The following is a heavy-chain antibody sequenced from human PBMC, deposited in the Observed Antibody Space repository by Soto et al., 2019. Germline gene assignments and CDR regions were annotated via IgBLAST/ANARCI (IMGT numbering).Heavy chain of an antibody. CDR3: ARLKGPDHYGLDV. V-gene: IGHV4-4*02. CDR2: IYHSGTT. Sequence: QVQLQESGPGLVKPSGTLSLTCGVSGDSITSTNWWSWVRRPPGRGLEWIGEIYHSGTTHYNPSLKSRITILLDESKNQFSLNLSSVTAADTAVYYCARLKGPDHYGLDVWGQGTTVSVFS. CDR1: GDSITSTNW. J-gene: IGHJ6*02.